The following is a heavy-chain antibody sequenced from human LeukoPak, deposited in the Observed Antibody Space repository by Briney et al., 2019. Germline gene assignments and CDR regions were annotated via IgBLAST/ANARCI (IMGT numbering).Heavy chain of an antibody. J-gene: IGHJ6*03. Sequence: NSSETLSLTCTVSDDSITMYYWTWIRQPPGKGLEWIGYVDHTGSTKFNPSLNGRVSISRDTSNNFFSLRLRSVTAADTAVYFCARGRVSSSTWYSTYYYFFYMDFWGKGTTVTVPS. CDR1: DDSITMYY. D-gene: IGHD4-11*01. CDR3: ARGRVSSSTWYSTYYYFFYMDF. V-gene: IGHV4-59*01. CDR2: VDHTGST.